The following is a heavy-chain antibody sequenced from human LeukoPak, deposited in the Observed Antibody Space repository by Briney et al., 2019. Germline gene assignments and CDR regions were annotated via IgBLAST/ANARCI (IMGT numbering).Heavy chain of an antibody. J-gene: IGHJ6*03. CDR2: ISAYNGNT. D-gene: IGHD1-26*01. CDR3: ARDGKVGATTHYMDV. V-gene: IGHV1-18*01. Sequence: WASVKVSCKASGYTFTSYAISWVRQAPGQGLEWMGWISAYNGNTDYAQKIQGRVTMTTDTSTSTSYMELRSLRSDDTAVYYCARDGKVGATTHYMDVWGKGTTVTVSS. CDR1: GYTFTSYA.